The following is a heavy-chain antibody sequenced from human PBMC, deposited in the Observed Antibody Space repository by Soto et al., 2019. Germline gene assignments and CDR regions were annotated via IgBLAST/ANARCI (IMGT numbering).Heavy chain of an antibody. Sequence: TGGSLRLSCAASGFTFSSYSMNWVRQAPGKGLEWVSSISSSSSYIYYADSVKGRFTISRDNAKNSLYLQMNSLRAEDTAVYYCARAWVDSSSWYVYWGQGTLVTVSS. CDR3: ARAWVDSSSWYVY. J-gene: IGHJ4*02. CDR1: GFTFSSYS. CDR2: ISSSSSYI. V-gene: IGHV3-21*01. D-gene: IGHD6-13*01.